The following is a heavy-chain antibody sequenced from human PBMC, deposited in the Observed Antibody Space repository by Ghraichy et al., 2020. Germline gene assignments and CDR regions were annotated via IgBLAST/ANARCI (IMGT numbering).Heavy chain of an antibody. J-gene: IGHJ4*02. CDR2: IRNSSGYI. D-gene: IGHD3-22*01. CDR1: GFTFSSYS. V-gene: IGHV3-21*01. CDR3: ARISDYYDSSGYSHPSDY. Sequence: GGSLRLSCAASGFTFSSYSMNWGRQAPGKGLEWVSSIRNSSGYIYYADSVKGRFTISRDNAKNSLYLQMNSLRAEDTAVYYCARISDYYDSSGYSHPSDYWGQGTLVTVSS.